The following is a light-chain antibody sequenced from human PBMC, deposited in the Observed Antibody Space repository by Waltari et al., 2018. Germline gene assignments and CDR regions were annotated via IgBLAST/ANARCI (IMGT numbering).Light chain of an antibody. CDR3: QQYGNSRGS. J-gene: IGKJ2*03. CDR1: QSVSSSY. V-gene: IGKV3-20*01. Sequence: EIVLTQSPGTLSLSPGEGATLSCRASQSVSSSYLAWYQQKPGQAPRLLIYGASNGATDIPERFTGSGSGTDFTLTINRLEPEDFAVYYCQQYGNSRGSFGQGTKLEIK. CDR2: GAS.